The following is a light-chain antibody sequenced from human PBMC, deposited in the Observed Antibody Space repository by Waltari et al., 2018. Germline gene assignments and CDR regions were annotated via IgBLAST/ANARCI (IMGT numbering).Light chain of an antibody. CDR1: QGIGNS. Sequence: DIQMTQSPSAMSASVGDRVTITCRASQGIGNSLAWFQPKPGKTPERLIYTVSRLQNGVPSRFSGSGSGTEFTLTISSLQPEDFATYYCLQHKTYPWTFGQGTKVEIK. CDR2: TVS. V-gene: IGKV1-17*03. CDR3: LQHKTYPWT. J-gene: IGKJ1*01.